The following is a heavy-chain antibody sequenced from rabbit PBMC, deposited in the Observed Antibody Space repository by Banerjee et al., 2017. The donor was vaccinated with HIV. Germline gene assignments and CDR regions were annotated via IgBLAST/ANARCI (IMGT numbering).Heavy chain of an antibody. CDR3: ARGDTGGGDGYAM. D-gene: IGHD6-1*01. Sequence: QSLEESGGDLVKPGASLTLTCKASGFSFSGTYYMCWVRQAPGKGLEWIACIYDGDGNTYYASWVNGRFTISKTSSTTVTLQMTSLTAADTATYFCARGDTGGGDGYAMWGPGTLVTVS. CDR2: IYDGDGNT. V-gene: IGHV1S40*01. J-gene: IGHJ4*01. CDR1: GFSFSGTYY.